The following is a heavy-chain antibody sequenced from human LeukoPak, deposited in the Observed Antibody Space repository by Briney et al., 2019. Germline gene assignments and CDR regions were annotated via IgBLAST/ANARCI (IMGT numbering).Heavy chain of an antibody. Sequence: VASVKVSCKASGYTFTSYDMRWVRQVPGQGLEWMGRINPDHGNTNYAQNFHGRVTLTRDTSTSTIYMELSSLRSEDTAVYYCARDRDWGSSDPFDYWGQGTLVTVSS. D-gene: IGHD7-27*01. V-gene: IGHV1-46*01. J-gene: IGHJ4*02. CDR2: INPDHGNT. CDR1: GYTFTSYD. CDR3: ARDRDWGSSDPFDY.